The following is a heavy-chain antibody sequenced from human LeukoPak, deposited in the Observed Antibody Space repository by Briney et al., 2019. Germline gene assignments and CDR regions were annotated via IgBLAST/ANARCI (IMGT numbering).Heavy chain of an antibody. V-gene: IGHV1-8*01. D-gene: IGHD5-24*01. CDR1: GYTFTSYD. Sequence: GASVKVSCKASGYTFTSYDINWVRQATGQGLEWMGWMNPNSGNTGYAQKFQGRVTMTRNTSISTAYMELSSLRSEDTAVYYCARGVKMATIRSNVRYYYYYYMDVWGKGTTVTVSS. J-gene: IGHJ6*03. CDR2: MNPNSGNT. CDR3: ARGVKMATIRSNVRYYYYYYMDV.